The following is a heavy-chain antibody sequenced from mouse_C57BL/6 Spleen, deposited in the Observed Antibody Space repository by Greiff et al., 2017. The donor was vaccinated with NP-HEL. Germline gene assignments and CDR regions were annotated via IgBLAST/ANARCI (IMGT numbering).Heavy chain of an antibody. D-gene: IGHD2-1*01. CDR1: GYTFTSYT. Sequence: QVQLKQSGAELARPGASVKMSCKASGYTFTSYTMHWVKQRPGQGLEWIGYINPSSGYTKYNQKFKDKATLTADKSSSTAYMQLSSLTSEDSAVYYCARYGNHVGYFDVWGTGTTVTVSS. CDR3: ARYGNHVGYFDV. CDR2: INPSSGYT. J-gene: IGHJ1*03. V-gene: IGHV1-4*01.